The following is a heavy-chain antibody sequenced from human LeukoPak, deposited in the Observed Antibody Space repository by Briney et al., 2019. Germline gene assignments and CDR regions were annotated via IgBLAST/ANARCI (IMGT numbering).Heavy chain of an antibody. CDR2: ISYDGSNK. J-gene: IGHJ5*02. CDR3: AKEVVAAAGTGWFDP. Sequence: PGRSLRLSCAASGFTFSSYCMHWVRHAPGKGLEWVAVISYDGSNKYYADSVKGRFTISRDNSKNTLYLQMNSLRAEDTAVYYCAKEVVAAAGTGWFDPWGQGTLVTVSS. CDR1: GFTFSSYC. V-gene: IGHV3-30*18. D-gene: IGHD6-13*01.